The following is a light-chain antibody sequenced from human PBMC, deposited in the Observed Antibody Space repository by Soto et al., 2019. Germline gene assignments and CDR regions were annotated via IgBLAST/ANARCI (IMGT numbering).Light chain of an antibody. V-gene: IGKV1-9*01. Sequence: IQLTHSPSSLSASVGDRGTITCRASQGISSYLAWYQQKPGKAPKLLIYAASTLQSGVPSRFSGSESGTDLTLTISSLQPDDFATYYCQQLNSYPLTFGGGTKVDIK. J-gene: IGKJ4*01. CDR2: AAS. CDR1: QGISSY. CDR3: QQLNSYPLT.